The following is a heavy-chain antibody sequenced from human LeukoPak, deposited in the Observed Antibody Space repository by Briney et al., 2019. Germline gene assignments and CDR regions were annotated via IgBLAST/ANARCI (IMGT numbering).Heavy chain of an antibody. CDR2: MNPNSGNT. V-gene: IGHV1-8*01. J-gene: IGHJ4*02. CDR1: GYTFTSYD. D-gene: IGHD3-22*01. Sequence: ASVKVSCTASGYTFTSYDINWVRQATGQGLEWMGWMNPNSGNTGYAQKYQGRVTMTSNTSISTAYMELSSLRSEDTAVYYCARVSTRYYDSSGYYYSDYWGQGTLVTVSS. CDR3: ARVSTRYYDSSGYYYSDY.